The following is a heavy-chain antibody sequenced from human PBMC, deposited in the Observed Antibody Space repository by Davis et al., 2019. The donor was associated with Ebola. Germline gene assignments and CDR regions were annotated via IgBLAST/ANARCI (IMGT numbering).Heavy chain of an antibody. Sequence: SETLSLTCTVSGGSISSYYWSWIRQPPGKGLEWIGYIYDSESTKYNPSLKSRVTISVDTSKNQFSLKLSSVTAADTAVYYCARLSLWSGYYDYWGQGTLVTVSS. CDR1: GGSISSYY. J-gene: IGHJ4*02. CDR2: IYDSEST. CDR3: ARLSLWSGYYDY. D-gene: IGHD3-3*01. V-gene: IGHV4-59*01.